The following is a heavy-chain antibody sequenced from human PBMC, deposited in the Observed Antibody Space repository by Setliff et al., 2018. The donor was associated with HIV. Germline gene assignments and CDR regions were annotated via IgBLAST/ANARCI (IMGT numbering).Heavy chain of an antibody. CDR2: VTWNSGAV. V-gene: IGHV3-9*01. CDR1: GFNFDDYS. J-gene: IGHJ4*02. Sequence: PGGSLRLSCAASGFNFDDYSMHWVRQSPGKGPEWVAGVTWNSGAVGYADSVKGRFTISRDNAKNSLYLQMNSLRDEDTAVYYCAREKFENGDYEFVSTFDSWGQGTLVTVSS. D-gene: IGHD4-17*01. CDR3: AREKFENGDYEFVSTFDS.